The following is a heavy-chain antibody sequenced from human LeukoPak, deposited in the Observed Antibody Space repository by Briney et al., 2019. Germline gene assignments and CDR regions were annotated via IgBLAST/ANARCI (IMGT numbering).Heavy chain of an antibody. J-gene: IGHJ4*02. Sequence: ASVKLSCKASGYTFTSYDINWVRQATGQRLEWMGWMNPNSGNTGYAQKFQGGVTMTRNTSISTAYMELSSLRSEDTAVYYCARGVYSSSWYKDDYWGQGTLVTVSS. CDR3: ARGVYSSSWYKDDY. CDR2: MNPNSGNT. CDR1: GYTFTSYD. D-gene: IGHD6-13*01. V-gene: IGHV1-8*01.